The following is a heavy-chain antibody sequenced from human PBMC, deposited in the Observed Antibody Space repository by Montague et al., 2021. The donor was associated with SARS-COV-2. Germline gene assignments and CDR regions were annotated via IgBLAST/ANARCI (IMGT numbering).Heavy chain of an antibody. J-gene: IGHJ5*02. CDR2: IFYSGST. CDR3: ARLRGGRDNWFDP. D-gene: IGHD3-10*01. CDR1: GDSLTYFY. V-gene: IGHV4-59*08. Sequence: SETLSLTCSVSGDSLTYFYWSWLRQTPGKGLEWIGYIFYSGSTNYNPSLKSRVTISVDTSKNQFSLKLSSVTAADTAVYYCARLRGGRDNWFDPWGQGTLVTVSS.